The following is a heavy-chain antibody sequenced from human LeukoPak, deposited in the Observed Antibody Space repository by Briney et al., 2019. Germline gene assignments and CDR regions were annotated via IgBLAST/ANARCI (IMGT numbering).Heavy chain of an antibody. Sequence: SETLSLTCAVYGGSFSGYYWSWIRQPPGKGLEWIGEINHSGSTNYNPSLKSRVTISVDTSKNQFSLKLSSVTAADTAVYYCARDYAFDIGGQGTMVTVSS. CDR2: INHSGST. CDR1: GGSFSGYY. CDR3: ARDYAFDI. J-gene: IGHJ3*02. V-gene: IGHV4-34*01.